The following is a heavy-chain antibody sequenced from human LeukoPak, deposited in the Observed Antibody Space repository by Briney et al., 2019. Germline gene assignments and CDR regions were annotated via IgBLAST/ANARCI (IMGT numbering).Heavy chain of an antibody. CDR1: GYTFTSYY. CDR3: AREWKDIVVVPAASLHY. CDR2: INPSGGST. V-gene: IGHV1-46*01. J-gene: IGHJ4*02. Sequence: ASVKASCKASGYTFTSYYMHWVRQAPGQGLEWMGIINPSGGSTSYAQKFQGRVTMTRDTSTSTVYMELSSLRSEDTAVYYCAREWKDIVVVPAASLHYWGQGTLVTVSS. D-gene: IGHD2-2*01.